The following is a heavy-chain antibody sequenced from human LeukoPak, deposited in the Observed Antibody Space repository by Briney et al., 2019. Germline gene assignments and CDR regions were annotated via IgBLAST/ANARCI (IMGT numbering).Heavy chain of an antibody. CDR3: ASYYYDSSGYLIDY. CDR2: IYYSGST. V-gene: IGHV4-59*01. D-gene: IGHD3-22*01. J-gene: IGHJ4*02. Sequence: SETLSLTCTVSGVSISSYYWSWIRQPPGKGLEGVGYIYYSGSTNYNPSLKSRVTISVDTSKNQFSLKLSSVTAADTAVYYCASYYYDSSGYLIDYWGQGTQVTVSS. CDR1: GVSISSYY.